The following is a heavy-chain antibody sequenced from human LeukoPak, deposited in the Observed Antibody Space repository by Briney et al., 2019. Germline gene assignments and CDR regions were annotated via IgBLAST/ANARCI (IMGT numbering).Heavy chain of an antibody. Sequence: PSETLSLTCTVSSGSISSYYWSWIRQPPGKGLEWIGYIFYSGSTTYNPSLKSRVTMSVDTSKNQFSLELSSVTAADTAVYYCAREGVGATPFDYWGQGTLVTVSS. V-gene: IGHV4-59*01. CDR2: IFYSGST. CDR3: AREGVGATPFDY. CDR1: SGSISSYY. D-gene: IGHD1-26*01. J-gene: IGHJ4*02.